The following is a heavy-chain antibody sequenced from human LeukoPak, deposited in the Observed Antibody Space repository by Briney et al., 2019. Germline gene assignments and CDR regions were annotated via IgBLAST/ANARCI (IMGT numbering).Heavy chain of an antibody. CDR3: ARPSSTADGRAFDI. CDR2: IYTSGST. J-gene: IGHJ3*02. CDR1: GGSISSDSYY. Sequence: PSETLSLTCTVSGGSISSDSYYWSWIRQPAGKGLEWIGRIYTSGSTNYNPSLKSRVTISVETSKNQFSLKLSSVTAADTAVYYCARPSSTADGRAFDIWGQGTMVTVSS. D-gene: IGHD2-21*02. V-gene: IGHV4-61*02.